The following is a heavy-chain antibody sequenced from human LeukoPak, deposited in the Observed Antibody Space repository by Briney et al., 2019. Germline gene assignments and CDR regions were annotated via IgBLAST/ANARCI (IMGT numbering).Heavy chain of an antibody. CDR1: GFTFSSYG. CDR2: IRYDGSNK. J-gene: IGHJ3*02. V-gene: IGHV3-30*02. Sequence: PGGSLRLSCAASGFTFSSYGMHWVRQAPGKGLEWVAFIRYDGSNKYYADSVKGRFTISRDNSKNTLYLQMNSLRAEDTAVYYCARAGLLQGGAFDIWGQGTMVTVSS. D-gene: IGHD1-26*01. CDR3: ARAGLLQGGAFDI.